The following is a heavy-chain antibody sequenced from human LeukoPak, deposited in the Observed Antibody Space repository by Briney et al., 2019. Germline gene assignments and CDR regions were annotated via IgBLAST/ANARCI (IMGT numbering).Heavy chain of an antibody. CDR3: ARSFGGSSWYDY. J-gene: IGHJ4*02. CDR1: GFTFSSYS. CDR2: ISSSSSYI. D-gene: IGHD6-13*01. Sequence: PGGSLRLSCAASGFTFSSYSMNWVRQAPGKGLEWVSSISSSSSYIYYADSVKGRFTISRDNAKNSLYLQMNSLRAEDTAVYYCARSFGGSSWYDYWGQGTLVTVSS. V-gene: IGHV3-21*01.